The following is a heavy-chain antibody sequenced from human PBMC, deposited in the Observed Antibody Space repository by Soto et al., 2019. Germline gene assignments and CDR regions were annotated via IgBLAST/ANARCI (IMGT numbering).Heavy chain of an antibody. CDR3: ARDSSSSLFQH. CDR2: IYSGGST. CDR1: GFTFSSYN. V-gene: IGHV3-66*01. D-gene: IGHD6-13*01. J-gene: IGHJ1*01. Sequence: EVQLVESGGGLVKPGGSLRLSCEASGFTFSSYNMSWVRQAPGKGLEWVSVIYSGGSTYYADSVKGRFTISRDNSKNTLYLQMNSLRAEDTAVYYCARDSSSSLFQHWGQGTLVTVSS.